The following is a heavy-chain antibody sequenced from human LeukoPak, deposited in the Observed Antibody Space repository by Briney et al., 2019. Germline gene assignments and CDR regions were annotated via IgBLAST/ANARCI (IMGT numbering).Heavy chain of an antibody. J-gene: IGHJ4*02. CDR1: GGSISSYY. CDR2: IYYSGST. CDR3: AARGGGDFDY. Sequence: SETLSLTCTVSGGSISSYYWSWIRQPPGKGPEWIGYIYYSGSTNYNPSLKSRVTISVDTSKNQFSLKLSSVTAADTAVYYCAARGGGDFDYWGQGTLVTVSS. D-gene: IGHD3-16*01. V-gene: IGHV4-59*01.